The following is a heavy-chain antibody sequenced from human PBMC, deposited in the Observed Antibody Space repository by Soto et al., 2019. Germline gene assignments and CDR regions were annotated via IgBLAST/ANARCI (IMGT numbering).Heavy chain of an antibody. J-gene: IGHJ3*02. CDR3: AMDMTTVVTRGAFDI. Sequence: QVQLVQSGAEAKKPGASVKVSCKASGYTFTSYGISWVRQAPGQGLEWMGWISAYNGNTNYAQKLQGRVTMTTDTSTSTAYMELRSLRSDDTAVYYCAMDMTTVVTRGAFDIWGQGTMVTVSS. CDR1: GYTFTSYG. V-gene: IGHV1-18*04. D-gene: IGHD4-17*01. CDR2: ISAYNGNT.